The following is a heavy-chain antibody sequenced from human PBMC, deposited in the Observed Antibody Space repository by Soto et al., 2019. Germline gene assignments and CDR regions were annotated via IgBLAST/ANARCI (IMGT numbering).Heavy chain of an antibody. CDR3: ARDRQLTKRSGYYYYYGMDV. J-gene: IGHJ6*02. Sequence: ASVKVSCKASGYTFTSYGISWVRQAPGQGLEWMGWISAYNGNTNYAQKLQGRVTMTTDTSTSTAYMELRSLRSEDTAVYYCARDRQLTKRSGYYYYYGMDVWGQGTTVTVSS. D-gene: IGHD6-13*01. V-gene: IGHV1-18*04. CDR1: GYTFTSYG. CDR2: ISAYNGNT.